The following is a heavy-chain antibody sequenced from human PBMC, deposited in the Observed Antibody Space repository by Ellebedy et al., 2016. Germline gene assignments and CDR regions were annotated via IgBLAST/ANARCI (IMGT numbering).Heavy chain of an antibody. Sequence: GGSLRLSCVASGFTFNNYWMDWVRQAPGKGLVWVSRVDKDGSYTTYADSVKGRFTISRDNSKNTLYLQIHSLRPADTAVYYCARDGDFVVVPASIYPHYFDYWGQGTLVTVSS. CDR1: GFTFNNYW. CDR2: VDKDGSYT. CDR3: ARDGDFVVVPASIYPHYFDY. V-gene: IGHV3-74*03. J-gene: IGHJ4*02. D-gene: IGHD2-2*02.